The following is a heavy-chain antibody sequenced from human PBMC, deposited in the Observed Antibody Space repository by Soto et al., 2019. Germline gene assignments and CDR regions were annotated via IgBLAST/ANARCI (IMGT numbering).Heavy chain of an antibody. CDR1: GFTFSSYA. D-gene: IGHD3-3*01. Sequence: GGSLRLSCAASGFTFSSYAMSWVRQAPGKGLEWVSAISGSGGSTYYADSVKGRFTISRDNSKNTLYLQMNSLRAEDTAVYYCAKTTDGIIYDFWSGSGYYFDYWGQGTLVTVSS. J-gene: IGHJ4*02. CDR3: AKTTDGIIYDFWSGSGYYFDY. CDR2: ISGSGGST. V-gene: IGHV3-23*01.